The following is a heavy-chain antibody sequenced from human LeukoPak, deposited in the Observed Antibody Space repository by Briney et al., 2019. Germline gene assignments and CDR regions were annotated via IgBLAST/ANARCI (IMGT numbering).Heavy chain of an antibody. CDR1: GFTFSSYW. V-gene: IGHV3-7*01. CDR3: AKGGGYEAQYYYYYLDV. J-gene: IGHJ6*03. Sequence: GGSLRLSCAASGFTFSSYWMSWVRQAPGKGLEWVANIKQDGSEKYYVDTVKGRFTISRDNAKNSLYLQMNSLRAEDTAVYYCAKGGGYEAQYYYYYLDVWGKGTTVTISS. CDR2: IKQDGSEK. D-gene: IGHD5-12*01.